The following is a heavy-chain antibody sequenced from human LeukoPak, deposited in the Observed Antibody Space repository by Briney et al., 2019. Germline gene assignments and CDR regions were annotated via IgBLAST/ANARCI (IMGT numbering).Heavy chain of an antibody. D-gene: IGHD6-19*01. CDR2: ISAYNGNT. J-gene: IGHJ3*02. CDR1: GYTFTTYG. CDR3: ARDRSSSDI. V-gene: IGHV1-18*01. Sequence: ASVKVSCKASGYTFTTYGISWVRQAPGQGLEWMGWISAYNGNTDYAQNFQGRVTMTIDTPTTTAYMELRSLRSDDTAVYYCARDRSSSDIWGQGTMVTVS.